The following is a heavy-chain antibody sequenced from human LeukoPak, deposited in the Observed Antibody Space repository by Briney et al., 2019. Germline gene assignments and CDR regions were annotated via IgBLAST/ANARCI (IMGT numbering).Heavy chain of an antibody. V-gene: IGHV3-30*02. CDR2: IRYDGSNK. CDR1: GFTFSSYG. Sequence: GGSLRLSCAASGFTFSSYGMHWVRQAPGKGLEWVAFIRYDGSNKYYADSVKGRFTISRDNAKNSLYLQMNSLRAEDTAVYYCAGDTDDEVKDWGQGTLVTVSS. CDR3: AGDTDDEVKD. J-gene: IGHJ4*02. D-gene: IGHD5-18*01.